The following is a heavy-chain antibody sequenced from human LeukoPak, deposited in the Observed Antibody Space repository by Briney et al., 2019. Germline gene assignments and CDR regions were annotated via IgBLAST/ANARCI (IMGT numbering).Heavy chain of an antibody. J-gene: IGHJ4*02. CDR3: ARDYCSGGSCYFDY. V-gene: IGHV3-48*03. D-gene: IGHD2-15*01. Sequence: PGGSLRLSCAASGFTFSSYEMNWVRQAPGKGLEWVSYISSSGSTIYYADSVKGRFTISRDNAKNSLYLQMNSLRAEDTAVYYCARDYCSGGSCYFDYWGQGTLVIVSS. CDR2: ISSSGSTI. CDR1: GFTFSSYE.